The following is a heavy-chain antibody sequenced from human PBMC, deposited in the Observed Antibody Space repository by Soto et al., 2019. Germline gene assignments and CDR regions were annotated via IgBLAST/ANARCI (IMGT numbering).Heavy chain of an antibody. Sequence: EVQLVESGGDLVQPGRSLRLSCAASGFSFGDYAMHWVRQAPGKGLEWVSGISWKSASIGYADSVKGRFTISRDNAKKSLYLPMNNLRAEDTALYYCAKSTGGTANGLDVWGQGTAVTVSS. CDR3: AKSTGGTANGLDV. V-gene: IGHV3-9*01. D-gene: IGHD2-8*02. J-gene: IGHJ6*02. CDR1: GFSFGDYA. CDR2: ISWKSASI.